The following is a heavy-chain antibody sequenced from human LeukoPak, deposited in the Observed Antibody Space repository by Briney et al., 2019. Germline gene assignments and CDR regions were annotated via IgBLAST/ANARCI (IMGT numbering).Heavy chain of an antibody. CDR2: ISGDGGST. J-gene: IGHJ4*02. Sequence: GGSLRLSCAASGFTFDDYAMHWVRQAPGKGLEWVSLISGDGGSTYYADSVKGRFTISRDNSKNSLYLQMNSLRTEDTALYYCAKGGGYSGYGYFDYWGQGTLVTVSS. V-gene: IGHV3-43*02. D-gene: IGHD5-12*01. CDR3: AKGGGYSGYGYFDY. CDR1: GFTFDDYA.